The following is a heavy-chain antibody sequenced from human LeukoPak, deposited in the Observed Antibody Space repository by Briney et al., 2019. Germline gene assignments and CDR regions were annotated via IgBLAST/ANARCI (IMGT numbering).Heavy chain of an antibody. J-gene: IGHJ6*02. Sequence: SETLSLTCTVSGGSISSYYWSWIRQPPGKGLEWIGYIYYSGSTNYNPSLKSRVTISVDTSKNQFSLKLSSVTAADTAVYYCARTEGTSSWSRNYYYYAMDVWGQGTTVTVSS. V-gene: IGHV4-59*12. CDR1: GGSISSYY. CDR3: ARTEGTSSWSRNYYYYAMDV. CDR2: IYYSGST. D-gene: IGHD6-13*01.